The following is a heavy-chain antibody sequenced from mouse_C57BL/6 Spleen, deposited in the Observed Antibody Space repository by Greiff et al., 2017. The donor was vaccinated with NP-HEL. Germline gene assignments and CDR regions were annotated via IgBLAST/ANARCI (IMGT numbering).Heavy chain of an antibody. J-gene: IGHJ1*03. CDR2: INPNNGGT. CDR3: ARGIYGNYWYFDV. V-gene: IGHV1-26*01. D-gene: IGHD2-1*01. CDR1: GYTFTDYY. Sequence: VQLQQSGPELVKPGASVKISCKASGYTFTDYYMNWVKQSHGKSLEWIGDINPNNGGTSYNQKFKGKATLTVDKSSSTAYMELRSLTAEDSAVYYCARGIYGNYWYFDVWGTGTTVTVSS.